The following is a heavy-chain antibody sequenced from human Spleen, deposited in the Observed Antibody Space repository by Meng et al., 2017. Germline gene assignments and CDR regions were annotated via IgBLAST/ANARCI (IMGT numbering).Heavy chain of an antibody. CDR3: ARQTYYYDSSGYYYTLGHDAFDI. CDR2: IYYSGST. CDR1: GGSISSYY. J-gene: IGHJ3*02. Sequence: GSLRLSCTASGGSISSYYWSWIRQPPGKGLEWIGYIYYSGSTNYNRSLKSRVTISVDTSKNQFSLKLSSVTAADTAVYYCARQTYYYDSSGYYYTLGHDAFDIWGQGTMVTVSS. V-gene: IGHV4-59*01. D-gene: IGHD3-22*01.